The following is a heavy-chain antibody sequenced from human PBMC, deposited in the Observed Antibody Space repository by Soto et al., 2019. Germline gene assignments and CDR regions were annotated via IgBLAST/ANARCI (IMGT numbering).Heavy chain of an antibody. D-gene: IGHD3-10*01. J-gene: IGHJ6*02. CDR2: IYPDDSDT. CDR1: GYSFTTYW. Sequence: XESLKISCKASGYSFTTYWIGWVRQMPGRGLEWMGIIYPDDSDTRYSPSFQGQVTISADKSISTTYLQWSSLKASDTAMYYCARHGSSSTSNYYYYGMDVWGQGTTVTVSS. CDR3: ARHGSSSTSNYYYYGMDV. V-gene: IGHV5-51*01.